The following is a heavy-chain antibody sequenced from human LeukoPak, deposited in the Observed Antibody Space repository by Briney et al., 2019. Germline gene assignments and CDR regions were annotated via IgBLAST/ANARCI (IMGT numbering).Heavy chain of an antibody. D-gene: IGHD3-3*01. CDR2: INPSGGST. Sequence: GASVKVSCKASGYTFTSYYMHWVRQAPGQGLEWMGIINPSGGSTSYAQKFQGRVTMTRDTSTSTVYMELSSLRSEDTAVYYCARDTRPPYYDFWSGYYTGGGYNRFDPWGQGTLVTVSS. CDR3: ARDTRPPYYDFWSGYYTGGGYNRFDP. CDR1: GYTFTSYY. V-gene: IGHV1-46*01. J-gene: IGHJ5*02.